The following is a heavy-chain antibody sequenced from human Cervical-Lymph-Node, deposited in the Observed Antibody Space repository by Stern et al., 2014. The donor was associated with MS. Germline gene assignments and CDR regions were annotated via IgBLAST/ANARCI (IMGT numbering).Heavy chain of an antibody. V-gene: IGHV3-30-3*01. CDR3: ARDLLWFGEFDWGAMDV. CDR1: GFNFSSYA. D-gene: IGHD3-10*01. CDR2: ISYDGSKA. J-gene: IGHJ6*02. Sequence: VQLVESGGGVVQPGRSLRLSCAATGFNFSSYAMQWVRQAPGQGLEWVAVISYDGSKAYYADSVKGRFTISRDNSKKTLFLQMNSLRPEDTADYYCARDLLWFGEFDWGAMDVWGHGTTVTVSS.